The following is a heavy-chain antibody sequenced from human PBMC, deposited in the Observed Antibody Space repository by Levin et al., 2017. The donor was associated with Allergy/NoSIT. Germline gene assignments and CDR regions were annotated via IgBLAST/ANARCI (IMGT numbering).Heavy chain of an antibody. CDR3: ASQGNYG. J-gene: IGHJ4*02. D-gene: IGHD4-17*01. CDR2: ISYDGSNK. Sequence: GGSLRLSCAASGFTFSSYAMHWVRQAPGKGLEWVAVISYDGSNKYYADSVKGRFTISRDNSKNTLYLQMNSLRAEDTAVYYCASQGNYGWGQGTLVTVSS. V-gene: IGHV3-30*04. CDR1: GFTFSSYA.